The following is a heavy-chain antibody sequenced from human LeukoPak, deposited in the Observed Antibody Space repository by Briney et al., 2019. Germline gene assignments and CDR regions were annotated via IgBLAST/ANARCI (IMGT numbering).Heavy chain of an antibody. J-gene: IGHJ4*02. D-gene: IGHD2-21*02. CDR3: ATVRGDWSFFDY. CDR2: FDPEDGET. Sequence: ASVKVSCKVSGYTLTELSMHWVRQAPGKGLEWMGGFDPEDGETIYAQKFQGRVTMTEDTSTDTAYMELSSLRSEDTAVYYCATVRGDWSFFDYWGQGTLVTVSS. CDR1: GYTLTELS. V-gene: IGHV1-24*01.